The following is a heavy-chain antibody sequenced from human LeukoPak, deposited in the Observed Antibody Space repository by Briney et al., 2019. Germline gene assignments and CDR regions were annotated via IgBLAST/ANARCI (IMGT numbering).Heavy chain of an antibody. CDR1: GFTFSSYG. J-gene: IGHJ4*02. D-gene: IGHD5-12*01. V-gene: IGHV3-33*01. CDR3: AREPFEVATISFDY. CDR2: IWYDGSNK. Sequence: GGSLRLSCAASGFTFSSYGMHWVRQAPGKGLEWVAVIWYDGSNKYYADSVKGRFTISRDNSKNTLYLQMNSLRAEDTAVYYCAREPFEVATISFDYWGQGTLVTVSS.